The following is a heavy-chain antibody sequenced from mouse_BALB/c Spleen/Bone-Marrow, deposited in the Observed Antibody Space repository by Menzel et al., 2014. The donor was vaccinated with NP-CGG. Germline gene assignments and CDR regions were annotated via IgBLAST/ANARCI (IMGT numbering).Heavy chain of an antibody. CDR2: IWAGGSA. CDR3: ARGGYGYDGTFAY. CDR1: GFSLTSYG. V-gene: IGHV2-9*02. D-gene: IGHD2-2*01. J-gene: IGHJ3*01. Sequence: VKLMESGPGLVAPSQSLSIPCTVSGFSLTSYGVHWIRQPPGKGLEWLGVIWAGGSANYKSALMSRLSISKDNSKSQVFLKMNSLQTDDTAMYYCARGGYGYDGTFAYWGQGTLVTVSA.